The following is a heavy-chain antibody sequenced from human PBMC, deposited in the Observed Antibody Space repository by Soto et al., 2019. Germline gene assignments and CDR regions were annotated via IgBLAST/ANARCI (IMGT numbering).Heavy chain of an antibody. V-gene: IGHV3-11*06. CDR2: ISSSSSYT. CDR3: ARRALSIYSSLEVYYFDY. D-gene: IGHD6-13*01. J-gene: IGHJ4*02. CDR1: GFTFSDYY. Sequence: GGSLRLSCAASGFTFSDYYMSWIRQAPGKGLEWVSYISSSSSYTNYADSVKGRFTISRDNAKNSLYLQMNSLRAEDTAVYYCARRALSIYSSLEVYYFDYWGQGTLVTVSS.